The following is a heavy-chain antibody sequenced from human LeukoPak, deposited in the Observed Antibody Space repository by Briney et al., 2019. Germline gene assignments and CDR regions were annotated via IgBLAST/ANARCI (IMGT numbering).Heavy chain of an antibody. J-gene: IGHJ4*02. D-gene: IGHD2-2*02. Sequence: GESLKISCKGSGYSFTSYWIGWVRQMPGKGLEWMGIIYPGDSDTRYSPSFQGQVTISADKSISTAYLQWSSLKASDTAMYYCARLSGPCCSSTSCYTHFDYWGQGTLVTVSS. CDR3: ARLSGPCCSSTSCYTHFDY. CDR2: IYPGDSDT. CDR1: GYSFTSYW. V-gene: IGHV5-51*01.